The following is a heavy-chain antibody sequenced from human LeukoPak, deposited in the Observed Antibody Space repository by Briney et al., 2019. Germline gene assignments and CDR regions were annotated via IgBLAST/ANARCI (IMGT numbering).Heavy chain of an antibody. J-gene: IGHJ6*03. D-gene: IGHD2-2*01. CDR2: IRYDGSNK. Sequence: GGSLRLSCAASGFTFSSYGMHWVRQAPGKGLEWVAFIRYDGSNKYYADSVKGRFTISRDDSKNTPYLQMNSLRAEDTAVYYCAKDLDVVVPALYMDVWGKGTTVTVSS. CDR1: GFTFSSYG. CDR3: AKDLDVVVPALYMDV. V-gene: IGHV3-30*02.